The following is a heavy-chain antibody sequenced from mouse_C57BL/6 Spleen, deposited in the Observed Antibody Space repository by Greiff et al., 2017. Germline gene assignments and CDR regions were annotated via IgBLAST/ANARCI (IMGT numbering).Heavy chain of an antibody. Sequence: VQLKESGAELVRPGASVKLSCTASGFNIKDDYMHWVKQRPEQGLEWIGWIDPENGDTEYASKFQGKATITADTASNTAYLQLSSLTSEDTAVYYCARYYGSRDYAMDYWGQGTSVTVSS. CDR3: ARYYGSRDYAMDY. CDR2: IDPENGDT. D-gene: IGHD1-1*01. J-gene: IGHJ4*01. V-gene: IGHV14-4*01. CDR1: GFNIKDDY.